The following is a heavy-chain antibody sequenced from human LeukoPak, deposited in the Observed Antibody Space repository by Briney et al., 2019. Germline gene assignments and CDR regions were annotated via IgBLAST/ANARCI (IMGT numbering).Heavy chain of an antibody. V-gene: IGHV3-48*02. J-gene: IGHJ6*02. D-gene: IGHD2-15*01. CDR1: GFTFSSYS. Sequence: GGSLRLSCAASGFTFSSYSMNWVRQAPGKGLEWVSYSSSSSSTIYYADSVKGRFTISRDNAKNSLYLQMNSLRDEDTAVYYCARVLLSLNYYYGMDVWGQGTTVTVSS. CDR2: SSSSSSTI. CDR3: ARVLLSLNYYYGMDV.